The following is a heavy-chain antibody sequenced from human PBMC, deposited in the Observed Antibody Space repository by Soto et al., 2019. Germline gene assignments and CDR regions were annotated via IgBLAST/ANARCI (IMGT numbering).Heavy chain of an antibody. CDR3: ARDADWASDY. V-gene: IGHV3-48*03. CDR2: INAASNAI. Sequence: EVRLVESGGGLVQPGGSLRLSCVASGFIFRSHGLNWVRHAPGKGLEWVSHINAASNAIYYADSVRGRFTISRDDAKNSLYLQVNGLRAEDTAIYYCARDADWASDYWGHGTLVSVAS. CDR1: GFIFRSHG. D-gene: IGHD2-21*01. J-gene: IGHJ4*01.